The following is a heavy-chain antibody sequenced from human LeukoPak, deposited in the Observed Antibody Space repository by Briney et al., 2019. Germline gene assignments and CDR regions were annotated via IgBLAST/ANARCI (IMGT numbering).Heavy chain of an antibody. CDR1: GFTFSSYW. CDR3: ARAPTRGDFDY. D-gene: IGHD1-1*01. Sequence: PGGSLRLSCAASGFTFSSYWMSWVRQAPGKGLEWVANIKQDGNEKYYVGSVKGRFTISRDNAKNSLYLQMNSLRAEDTAVYYCARAPTRGDFDYWGQGALVTVSS. V-gene: IGHV3-7*01. CDR2: IKQDGNEK. J-gene: IGHJ4*02.